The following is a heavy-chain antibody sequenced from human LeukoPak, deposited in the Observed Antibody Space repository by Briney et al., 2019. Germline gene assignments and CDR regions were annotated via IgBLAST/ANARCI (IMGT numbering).Heavy chain of an antibody. V-gene: IGHV4-39*07. CDR3: ARDLPASSSWYLDY. Sequence: KTSETLSLTCTVSGGSISSSSYYWSWIRQPPGKGLEWIGEINHSGSTNYNPSLKSRVTMSVDTSKNQFSLKLSSVTAADTAVYYCARDLPASSSWYLDYWGQGTLVTVSS. D-gene: IGHD6-13*01. J-gene: IGHJ4*02. CDR2: INHSGST. CDR1: GGSISSSSYY.